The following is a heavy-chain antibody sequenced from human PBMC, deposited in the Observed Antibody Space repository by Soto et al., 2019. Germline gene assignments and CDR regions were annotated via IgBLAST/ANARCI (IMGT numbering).Heavy chain of an antibody. Sequence: PSETLSLTCTFSGGSLSSGGYYWSWIRQHPGKGLEWIGYIYYSGSTYYNPSLKSRVTISVDTSKNQFSLKLSSVTAADTAVYYCPRARTYYYDSSGPVFDYWGQGTLVTVSS. V-gene: IGHV4-31*03. D-gene: IGHD3-22*01. CDR3: PRARTYYYDSSGPVFDY. CDR1: GGSLSSGGYY. J-gene: IGHJ4*02. CDR2: IYYSGST.